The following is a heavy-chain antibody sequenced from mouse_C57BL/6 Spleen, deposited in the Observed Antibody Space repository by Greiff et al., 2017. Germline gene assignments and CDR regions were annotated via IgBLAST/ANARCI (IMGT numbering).Heavy chain of an antibody. V-gene: IGHV3-6*01. D-gene: IGHD4-1*02. CDR1: GYSITSGYY. J-gene: IGHJ2*01. CDR2: ISYDGSN. Sequence: EVQLQESGPGLVKPSQSLSLTCSVPGYSITSGYYWNWIRQFPGNKLEWMGYISYDGSNNYNPSLKNRISITRDTSKNQFFLKLNSVTTEDTATYYCARDSPTGLYFDYWGQGTTLTVSS. CDR3: ARDSPTGLYFDY.